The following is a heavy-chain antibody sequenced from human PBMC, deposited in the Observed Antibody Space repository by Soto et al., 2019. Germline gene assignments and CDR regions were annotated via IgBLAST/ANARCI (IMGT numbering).Heavy chain of an antibody. Sequence: GESLKISCAASGFTFSSYAMSWVRQAPGKGLEWVSAISGSGGSTYYADSVKGRFTISRDNSKNTLYLQMNSLRAEDTAVYYCVIYSNYVHYYYGMDVWGQGTTVTVSS. D-gene: IGHD4-4*01. J-gene: IGHJ6*02. CDR1: GFTFSSYA. V-gene: IGHV3-23*01. CDR3: VIYSNYVHYYYGMDV. CDR2: ISGSGGST.